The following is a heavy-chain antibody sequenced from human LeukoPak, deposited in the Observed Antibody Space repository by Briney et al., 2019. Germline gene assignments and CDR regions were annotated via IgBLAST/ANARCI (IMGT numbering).Heavy chain of an antibody. D-gene: IGHD3-3*01. Sequence: SETLSLTCTVSGGSISSGDYYWRWIRQPPGKGLEWIGYIYYSGSTYYNPSLKSRVTISVDTSKNQFSLKLSSVTAADTAVYYCARDSYYDFWSGPLGMDVWGQGTTVTVSS. V-gene: IGHV4-30-4*01. J-gene: IGHJ6*02. CDR3: ARDSYYDFWSGPLGMDV. CDR1: GGSISSGDYY. CDR2: IYYSGST.